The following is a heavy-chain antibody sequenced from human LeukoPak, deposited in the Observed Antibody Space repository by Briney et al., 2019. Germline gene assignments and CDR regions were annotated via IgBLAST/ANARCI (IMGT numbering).Heavy chain of an antibody. Sequence: QPGGSLRLSCAASGFIFRSYWMSWVRQAPGKGLEWVANIKPDGSDKYYVDSVKGRFTISRDNAKNSLYLQMNSLRAEDTAVYYCARDDGPSAFGGVISNYYYYGMDVWGKGTAVTVSS. CDR3: ARDDGPSAFGGVISNYYYYGMDV. CDR2: IKPDGSDK. CDR1: GFIFRSYW. D-gene: IGHD3-16*01. V-gene: IGHV3-7*01. J-gene: IGHJ6*04.